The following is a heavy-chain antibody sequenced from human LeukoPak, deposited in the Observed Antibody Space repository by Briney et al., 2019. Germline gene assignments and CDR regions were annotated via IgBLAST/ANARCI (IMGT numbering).Heavy chain of an antibody. V-gene: IGHV1-18*01. CDR3: ARDFFHGHCSGLTCFLLDS. CDR1: GYTFTRYG. CDR2: ISPYNGNT. Sequence: EASVTVSCKASGYTFTRYGITWVRQAPGQGLEWMGWISPYNGNTNYAQKFQGRLTVTTDTSTNTAYMELRSLRPDDTAVYYCARDFFHGHCSGLTCFLLDSWGQGSLVTVSS. D-gene: IGHD2-15*01. J-gene: IGHJ4*02.